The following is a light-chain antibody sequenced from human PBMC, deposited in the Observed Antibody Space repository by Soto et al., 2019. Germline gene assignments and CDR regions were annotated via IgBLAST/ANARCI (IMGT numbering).Light chain of an antibody. CDR2: EVS. CDR3: SSYTSSSTYEV. Sequence: QSALTQPASVSGSPGQSITISCTGTSSDVGGYNYVSWYQQHPGKAPKLMIYEVSNRPSGVSNRFSGSKSGNTASLTISGLKAEDEADYYCSSYTSSSTYEVFGGGTKVTVL. CDR1: SSDVGGYNY. J-gene: IGLJ2*01. V-gene: IGLV2-14*01.